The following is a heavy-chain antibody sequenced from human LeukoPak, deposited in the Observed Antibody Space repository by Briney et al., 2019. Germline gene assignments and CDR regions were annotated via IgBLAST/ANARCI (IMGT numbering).Heavy chain of an antibody. Sequence: GGSLRLSCVVSGFTFRSYWMHWVRQVPGKGLLWVSRINTDGSIITYADSVKGRFTISRDNSKNTLYLQMNSLRAEDTAVYYCAKDLDIVATITGNWGQGTLVTVSS. CDR1: GFTFRSYW. V-gene: IGHV3-74*03. CDR3: AKDLDIVATITGN. D-gene: IGHD5-12*01. J-gene: IGHJ4*02. CDR2: INTDGSII.